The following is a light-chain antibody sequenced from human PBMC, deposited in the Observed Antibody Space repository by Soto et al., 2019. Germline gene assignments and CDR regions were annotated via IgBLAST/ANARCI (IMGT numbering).Light chain of an antibody. V-gene: IGKV1-33*01. Sequence: NQRTQSPSSRSASVGDRITVTCHSSQFIGNYLNWYQQKPGKAPKLLIFDASNLHTGVPSRFSGSGSGTEFTLTICSLQPDDFATYYCQQYTSYWTFGQGTKVDIK. CDR1: QFIGNY. CDR2: DAS. CDR3: QQYTSYWT. J-gene: IGKJ1*01.